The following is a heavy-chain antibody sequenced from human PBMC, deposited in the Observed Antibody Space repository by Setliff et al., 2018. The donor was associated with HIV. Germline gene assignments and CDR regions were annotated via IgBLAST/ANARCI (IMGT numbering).Heavy chain of an antibody. J-gene: IGHJ6*03. CDR1: GGSISSTSYY. Sequence: PSETLSLTCAVSGGSISSTSYYWGWIRQAPGKGLEWIGSIYYSGKTHYNPSLKSRVTIAIDTSKNQFSLKLRSVTAADTAVYYCARGTAYYNFWSGYSQDYYYYMDVWGKGTTVTVSS. V-gene: IGHV4-39*01. D-gene: IGHD3-3*01. CDR3: ARGTAYYNFWSGYSQDYYYYMDV. CDR2: IYYSGKT.